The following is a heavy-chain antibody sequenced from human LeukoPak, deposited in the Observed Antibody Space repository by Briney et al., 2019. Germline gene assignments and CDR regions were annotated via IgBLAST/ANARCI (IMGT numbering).Heavy chain of an antibody. J-gene: IGHJ4*02. V-gene: IGHV3-48*04. CDR2: ISSSGNTI. CDR1: GFTLSTYS. D-gene: IGHD6-6*01. Sequence: GGSLRLSCAASGFTLSTYSMNWVRQAPGKGLERVSYISSSGNTIYYADSVKGRFTISRDNAKNSLFLQMNSLRAEDTAVYYCARRRDFDYWGQGTLVAVSS. CDR3: ARRRDFDY.